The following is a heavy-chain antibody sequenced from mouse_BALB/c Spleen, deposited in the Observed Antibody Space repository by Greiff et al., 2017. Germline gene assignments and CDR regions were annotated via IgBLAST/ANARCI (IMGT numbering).Heavy chain of an antibody. CDR1: GFTFSDYY. CDR3: ARDDGYYVPFAY. D-gene: IGHD2-3*01. CDR2: ISDGGSYT. Sequence: EVQVVESGGGLVKPGGSLKLSCAASGFTFSDYYMYWVRQTPEKRLEWVATISDGGSYTYYPDSVKGRFTISRDNAKNNLYLQMSGLKSEDTAMYYCARDDGYYVPFAYWGQGTLVTVSA. V-gene: IGHV5-4*02. J-gene: IGHJ3*01.